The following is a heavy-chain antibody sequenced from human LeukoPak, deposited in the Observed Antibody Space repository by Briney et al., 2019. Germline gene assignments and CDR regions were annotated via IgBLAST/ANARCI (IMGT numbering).Heavy chain of an antibody. CDR2: ISAYNGNT. J-gene: IGHJ5*02. Sequence: ASVKVSCKASGYTFTRYGISWVRQAPGQGLEWVGWISAYNGNTNYAQKLQGRVTMTTDTSTSTAYMELRSLRSDDTAVYYCARDGLLTIYYGSGSYPGSFDPWGQGTLVTVSS. D-gene: IGHD3-10*01. V-gene: IGHV1-18*01. CDR1: GYTFTRYG. CDR3: ARDGLLTIYYGSGSYPGSFDP.